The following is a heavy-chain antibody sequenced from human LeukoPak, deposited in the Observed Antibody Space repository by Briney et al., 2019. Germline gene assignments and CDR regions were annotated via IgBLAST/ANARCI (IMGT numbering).Heavy chain of an antibody. D-gene: IGHD3-22*01. CDR2: IRYDGSNK. CDR1: GFTFSSNG. CDR3: AKDLYFSSGGNWFDP. V-gene: IGHV3-30*02. J-gene: IGHJ5*02. Sequence: GGSLRLSCAASGFTFSSNGMHWVRQAPGKGLEWVAFIRYDGSNKHYADSVKGRFTISRDNSMNTLYLQMNSLRAEDTAVYYCAKDLYFSSGGNWFDPWGQGTLVTVSS.